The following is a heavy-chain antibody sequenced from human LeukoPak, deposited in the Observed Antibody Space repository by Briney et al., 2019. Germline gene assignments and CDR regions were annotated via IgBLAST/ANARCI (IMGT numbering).Heavy chain of an antibody. CDR1: GFTFSDYY. V-gene: IGHV3-11*04. Sequence: SGGSLRLSCAASGFTFSDYYMSWIRQAPGKGLEWVSYISSSGSTIYYADSVKGRFTISRDNAKNSLYLQMNSLRAEDTAMYYCVRDLRFLDDYWGQGTLVTVSS. CDR3: VRDLRFLDDY. D-gene: IGHD3-3*01. J-gene: IGHJ4*02. CDR2: ISSSGSTI.